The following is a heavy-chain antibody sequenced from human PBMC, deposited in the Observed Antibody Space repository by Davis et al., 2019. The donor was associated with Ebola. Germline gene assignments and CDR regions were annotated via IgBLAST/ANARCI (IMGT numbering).Heavy chain of an antibody. CDR3: ARGRCSGGSCTYYYYHGMDV. CDR2: IYHSGST. CDR1: GGSISSSNW. Sequence: GSLRLSCAVSGGSISSSNWWSWVRQPPGKGLEWIGEIYHSGSTNYNPSLKSRVTISVDTSKNQFSLKLSSVTAADTAVYYCARGRCSGGSCTYYYYHGMDVWGQGTTVTVSS. V-gene: IGHV4-4*02. J-gene: IGHJ6*02. D-gene: IGHD2-15*01.